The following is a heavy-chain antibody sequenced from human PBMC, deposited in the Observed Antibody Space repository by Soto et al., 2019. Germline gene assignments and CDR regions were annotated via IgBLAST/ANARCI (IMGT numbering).Heavy chain of an antibody. CDR3: ARRAGGEGNYYYYYMDV. CDR1: GFILSNYA. J-gene: IGHJ6*03. Sequence: GVSLRLSCAASGFILSNYAMHWVRQAPGRGLEHVSAIANDGIHTYYARSVRGRFTISRDISKNTLFLQMGGLTAEDMAIYFYARRAGGEGNYYYYYMDVWGKGTTVTVSS. CDR2: IANDGIHT. V-gene: IGHV3-64*01. D-gene: IGHD3-10*01.